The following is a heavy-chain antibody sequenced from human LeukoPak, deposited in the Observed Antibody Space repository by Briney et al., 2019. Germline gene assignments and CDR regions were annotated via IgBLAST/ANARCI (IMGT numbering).Heavy chain of an antibody. CDR3: ARGRIAAAGTRYPFDI. CDR2: INHSGST. CDR1: GFTFSTYA. Sequence: PGGSLRLSCEVSGFTFSTYAMSWVRQAPGKGLEWIGEINHSGSTNYNPSLKSRVTISVDTSKNQFSLKLSSVTAADTAVYYCARGRIAAAGTRYPFDIWGQGTMVTVSS. V-gene: IGHV4-34*01. D-gene: IGHD6-13*01. J-gene: IGHJ3*02.